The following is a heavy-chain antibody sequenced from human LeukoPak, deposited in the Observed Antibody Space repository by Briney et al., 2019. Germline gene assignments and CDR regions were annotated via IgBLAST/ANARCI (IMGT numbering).Heavy chain of an antibody. Sequence: GRSLRLSCAASGFTFDDYAMHWVRQAPGKGLEWVSGISWNSGSIGCADSVKGRFTISRDNAKNSLYLQMNSLRAEDTALYYCAKAASNWVAISKTTSKDYYYYGMDVWGQGTTVTVSS. CDR2: ISWNSGSI. V-gene: IGHV3-9*01. D-gene: IGHD1/OR15-1a*01. J-gene: IGHJ6*02. CDR1: GFTFDDYA. CDR3: AKAASNWVAISKTTSKDYYYYGMDV.